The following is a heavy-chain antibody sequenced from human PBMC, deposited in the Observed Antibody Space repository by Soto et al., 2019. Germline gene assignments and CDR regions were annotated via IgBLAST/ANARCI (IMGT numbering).Heavy chain of an antibody. Sequence: QVRLHESGPGLVKPSETLSLTCTVSTDSFNDYYWSWIRQPPGKVLEWIGSIYHTGNTNYNPSLESRVSISVDTSKIQFSLSLRSVTAADTAVYYCARDVGIHDAFDIWGQGTLVTVSS. CDR1: TDSFNDYY. V-gene: IGHV4-59*13. CDR3: ARDVGIHDAFDI. J-gene: IGHJ3*02. CDR2: IYHTGNT. D-gene: IGHD5-18*01.